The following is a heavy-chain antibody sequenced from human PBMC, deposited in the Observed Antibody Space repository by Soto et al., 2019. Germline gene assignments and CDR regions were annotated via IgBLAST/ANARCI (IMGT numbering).Heavy chain of an antibody. CDR3: TKDILPGGVDV. Sequence: GGSLRLSCAASGFTFSSYWMSWVRQAPGKGLEWVANIKQDGSEKYYVDSVKGRFTISRDNAKNSLSLQMNSLRPEDTAVYYCTKDILPGGVDVWGQGTSVTVSS. D-gene: IGHD1-26*01. CDR2: IKQDGSEK. J-gene: IGHJ6*02. CDR1: GFTFSSYW. V-gene: IGHV3-7*03.